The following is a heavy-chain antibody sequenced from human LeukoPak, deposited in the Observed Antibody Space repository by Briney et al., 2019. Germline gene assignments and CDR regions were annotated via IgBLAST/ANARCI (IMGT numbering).Heavy chain of an antibody. J-gene: IGHJ4*02. Sequence: AGGSLRLSCAASGFTFSSYAMSWVRQAPGKGLEWISALSGSGGNTYYADSVKGRFTISRDNSKNTLFLQMNSLRAEDTAVYYCAKATGYSSGWTFDYWGQGTLVTVSS. CDR1: GFTFSSYA. V-gene: IGHV3-23*01. CDR3: AKATGYSSGWTFDY. D-gene: IGHD6-19*01. CDR2: LSGSGGNT.